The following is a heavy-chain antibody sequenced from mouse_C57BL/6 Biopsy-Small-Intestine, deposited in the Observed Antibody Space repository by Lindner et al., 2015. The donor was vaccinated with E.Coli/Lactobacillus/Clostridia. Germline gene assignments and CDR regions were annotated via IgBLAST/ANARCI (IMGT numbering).Heavy chain of an antibody. Sequence: VQLQESGAELVKPGASVKISCKASGYAFSSYWMNWVKQRPGKGLEWIGQIYPGDGDTNYNGKFKGRATLTADKSSSTAYMQLKSLTSEDSAVYYCARREVYYFDYWGQGTTLTVSS. CDR3: ARREVYYFDY. J-gene: IGHJ2*01. V-gene: IGHV1-80*01. CDR1: GYAFSSYW. CDR2: IYPGDGDT.